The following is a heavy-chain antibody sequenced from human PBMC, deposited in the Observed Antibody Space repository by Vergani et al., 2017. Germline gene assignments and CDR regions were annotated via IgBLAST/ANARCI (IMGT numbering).Heavy chain of an antibody. CDR2: ISGYNGNT. Sequence: QVQLVQSGAEVKKPGASVKVSCKASGYTSTSYGISWVRQAPGQGLEWMGWISGYNGNTNYAQKLQGSVTRTTDTSTSPAYLELRSLRSDDTALYYGARQYLIAAAGHHDAGIDYWGQGSLVSDAS. CDR3: ARQYLIAAAGHHDAGIDY. D-gene: IGHD6-13*01. CDR1: GYTSTSYG. V-gene: IGHV1-18*01. J-gene: IGHJ4*02.